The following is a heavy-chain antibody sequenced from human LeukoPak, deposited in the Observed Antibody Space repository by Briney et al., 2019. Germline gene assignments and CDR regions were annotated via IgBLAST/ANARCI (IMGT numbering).Heavy chain of an antibody. CDR1: GYTLTELS. D-gene: IGHD2-15*01. Sequence: ASVKVSCKVSGYTLTELSMHWVRQAPGKGLEWMGGFDPEDGETIYAQKFQGRVTMTEDTSTDTAYMELSSLRSEDTAVYYCATAIGYCSGGSCYTRPSEYFQHWGQGTLVTVSS. CDR3: ATAIGYCSGGSCYTRPSEYFQH. V-gene: IGHV1-24*01. J-gene: IGHJ1*01. CDR2: FDPEDGET.